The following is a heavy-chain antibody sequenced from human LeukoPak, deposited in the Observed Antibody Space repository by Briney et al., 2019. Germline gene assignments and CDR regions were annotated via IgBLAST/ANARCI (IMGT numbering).Heavy chain of an antibody. Sequence: PSETLSLTCAVSGYSISRGYYWGWIRQPPGQGLEWIGSIYHSGSTYYNPSLKSRVTISVDTSKNQFSLKLSSVTAADTAVYYCARGKYQLPADHLDYWGQGTLVTVSS. V-gene: IGHV4-38-2*01. D-gene: IGHD2-2*01. CDR1: GYSISRGYY. J-gene: IGHJ4*02. CDR2: IYHSGST. CDR3: ARGKYQLPADHLDY.